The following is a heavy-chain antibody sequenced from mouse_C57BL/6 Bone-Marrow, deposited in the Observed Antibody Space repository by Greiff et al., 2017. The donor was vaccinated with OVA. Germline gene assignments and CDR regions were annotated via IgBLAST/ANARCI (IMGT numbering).Heavy chain of an antibody. CDR2: IHPNSGST. J-gene: IGHJ3*01. V-gene: IGHV1-64*01. Sequence: VQLQQPGAELVKPGASVKLSCKASGYTFTSYWMHWVKQRPGQGLEWIGMIHPNSGSTNYNEKFKSKATLTVDKSSSTAYMQLSSLTSEDSAVYYCARGRQLRRRQFAYWGQGTLVTVSA. CDR3: ARGRQLRRRQFAY. D-gene: IGHD3-2*02. CDR1: GYTFTSYW.